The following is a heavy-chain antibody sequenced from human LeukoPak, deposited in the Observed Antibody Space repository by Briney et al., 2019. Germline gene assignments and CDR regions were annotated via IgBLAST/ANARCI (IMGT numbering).Heavy chain of an antibody. V-gene: IGHV3-74*01. D-gene: IGHD1-1*01. CDR3: ARMATAFDY. J-gene: IGHJ4*02. CDR1: GFTFSNSW. CDR2: ISNDGSSS. Sequence: PGGSLRLSCAASGFTFSNSWMHWVRQVPGKGLLWVSRISNDGSSSIYADSVKGRFTISRDNAKNTLYLQMNSLRAEDTAVYYCARMATAFDYWGQGTPVTVSS.